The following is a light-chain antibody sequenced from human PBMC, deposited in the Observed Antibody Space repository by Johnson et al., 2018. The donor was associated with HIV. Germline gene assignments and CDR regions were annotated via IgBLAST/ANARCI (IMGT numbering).Light chain of an antibody. CDR2: ETN. V-gene: IGLV1-51*02. Sequence: QPVLTQPPSVSAAPGQKVTISCSGSSSNIGNNYVSWYQQLPGTAPKLLIYETNQRSSGIPDRFSGSKSATSATLGITGLQTGDEADYYCGTWDSSLSAYVFGTGTKVTVL. CDR1: SSNIGNNY. J-gene: IGLJ1*01. CDR3: GTWDSSLSAYV.